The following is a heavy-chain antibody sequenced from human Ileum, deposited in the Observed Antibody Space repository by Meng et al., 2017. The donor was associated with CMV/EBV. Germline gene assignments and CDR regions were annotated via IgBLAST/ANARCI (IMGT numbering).Heavy chain of an antibody. CDR3: ARDLTNKWFYY. CDR1: GDPISSGSHS. J-gene: IGHJ4*02. D-gene: IGHD1-26*01. CDR2: MYFSGIA. Sequence: QRQLQESGPGPVKPAETLSLPCTASGDPISSGSHSWAWFRQPPGKRLEWIGSMYFSGIADYNPSLKSRVTISLHATQKQFSLRLTSVTAADSAVYFCARDLTNKWFYYWGQGTLVTVSS. V-gene: IGHV4-39*07.